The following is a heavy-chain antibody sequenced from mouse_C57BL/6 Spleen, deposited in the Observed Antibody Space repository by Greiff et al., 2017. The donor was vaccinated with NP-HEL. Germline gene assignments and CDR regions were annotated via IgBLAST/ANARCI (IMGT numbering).Heavy chain of an antibody. CDR3: ARTAQAPFAY. CDR2: IYPSDSET. CDR1: GYTFTSYW. D-gene: IGHD3-2*02. V-gene: IGHV1-61*01. J-gene: IGHJ3*01. Sequence: QVQLQQPGAELVRPGSSVKLSCKASGYTFTSYWMDWVKQRPGQGLEWIGNIYPSDSETHYNQKFKDKATLTVDKSSSTAYMQLSSLTSKDAAVYDCARTAQAPFAYWGQGTLVTVSA.